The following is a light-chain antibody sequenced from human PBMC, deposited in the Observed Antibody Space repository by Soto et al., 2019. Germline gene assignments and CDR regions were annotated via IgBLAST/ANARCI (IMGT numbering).Light chain of an antibody. V-gene: IGKV1-12*01. CDR2: DAS. J-gene: IGKJ5*01. Sequence: DVHLTHSPSFLSASVGDRVTITCRASPGIGTCLAWYQQKPGKAPKLLIYDASNLHSGVPARFSGSGSGTDFTLTISSLKAEDFATYYCQQANSFLGNTFGQGTRLEIK. CDR1: PGIGTC. CDR3: QQANSFLGNT.